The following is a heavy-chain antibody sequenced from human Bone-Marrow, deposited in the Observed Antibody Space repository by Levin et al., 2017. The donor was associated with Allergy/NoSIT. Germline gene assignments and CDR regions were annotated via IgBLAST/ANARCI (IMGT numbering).Heavy chain of an antibody. CDR1: GFTFRNYG. Sequence: GESLKISCAASGFTFRNYGMHWVRQAPGKGLEWVAFIWYDGSNEYYADSVKGRFTLSRDNSKNMLYLQMNSLRVEDTAFYYCASGRSNYPYFDYWGQGTLVTVPS. J-gene: IGHJ4*02. CDR2: IWYDGSNE. V-gene: IGHV3-33*01. CDR3: ASGRSNYPYFDY. D-gene: IGHD3-10*01.